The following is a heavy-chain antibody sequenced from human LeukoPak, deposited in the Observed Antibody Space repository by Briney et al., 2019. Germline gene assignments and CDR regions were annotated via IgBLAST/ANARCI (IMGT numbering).Heavy chain of an antibody. J-gene: IGHJ4*02. CDR2: ISWNSGDI. Sequence: PGRSLRLSCAASGFSFGGYALHWVRQAPGKGLEWVASISWNSGDIVHADSVKGRFTISRDNAKKSLYLQINTLRAEDTAVYYCVRGPHIAATSYWGQGTLVTVSS. V-gene: IGHV3-9*01. CDR3: VRGPHIAATSY. D-gene: IGHD6-25*01. CDR1: GFSFGGYA.